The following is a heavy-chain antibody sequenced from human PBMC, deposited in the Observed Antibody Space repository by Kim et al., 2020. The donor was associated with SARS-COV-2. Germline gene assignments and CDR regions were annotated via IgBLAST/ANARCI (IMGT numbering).Heavy chain of an antibody. V-gene: IGHV6-1*01. CDR3: ARQSSIAARLAFDY. D-gene: IGHD6-6*01. J-gene: IGHJ4*02. Sequence: EVSVKRLITINPDTSKNQFSLQLNSVTPEDTAVYYCARQSSIAARLAFDYWGQGTLVTVSS.